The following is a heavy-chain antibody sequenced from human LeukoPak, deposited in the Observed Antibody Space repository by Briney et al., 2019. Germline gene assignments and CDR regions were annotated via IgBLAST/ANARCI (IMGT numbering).Heavy chain of an antibody. Sequence: SETLSLTCTVSGGSVSSGSYYWIWIRQPPGKGLEWIGYIYYSGSTNYNPSLKSRVTISVDTSKNQFSLKLSSVTAADTAVYYCARVRYSGFDYWGQGTLVTVSS. D-gene: IGHD5-12*01. CDR1: GGSVSSGSYY. J-gene: IGHJ4*02. V-gene: IGHV4-61*01. CDR3: ARVRYSGFDY. CDR2: IYYSGST.